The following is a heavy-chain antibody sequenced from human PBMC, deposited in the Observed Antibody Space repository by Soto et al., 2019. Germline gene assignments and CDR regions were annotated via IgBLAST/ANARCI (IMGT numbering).Heavy chain of an antibody. J-gene: IGHJ5*02. CDR1: GFTFSSYA. Sequence: GGSLRLSCAASGFTFSSYAMHWVRQAPGKGLEWVAVISYDGSNKYYADSVKGRFTISRDNSKNTLYLQMNSLRAEDTAVYYCASCPFDIVVVPAAMHASYNWFDPWGQGTLVTVSS. V-gene: IGHV3-30-3*01. CDR2: ISYDGSNK. CDR3: ASCPFDIVVVPAAMHASYNWFDP. D-gene: IGHD2-2*01.